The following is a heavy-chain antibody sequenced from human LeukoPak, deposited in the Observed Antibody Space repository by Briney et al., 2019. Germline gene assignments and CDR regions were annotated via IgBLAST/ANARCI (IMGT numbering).Heavy chain of an antibody. J-gene: IGHJ5*02. CDR1: GGSISSSSYY. CDR2: IYYSGST. Sequence: PSETLSLTCTVSGGSISSSSYYWGWIRQPPGKGLEWIGSIYYSGSTYYNPSLKSRVTISVDTSKNQFSLKLSSVTAADTAVYYCARRAAADQPNWFDPWGQGTLVTVSS. D-gene: IGHD6-13*01. V-gene: IGHV4-39*01. CDR3: ARRAAADQPNWFDP.